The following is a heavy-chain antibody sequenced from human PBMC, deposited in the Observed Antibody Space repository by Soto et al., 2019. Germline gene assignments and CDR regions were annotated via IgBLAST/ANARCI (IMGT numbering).Heavy chain of an antibody. V-gene: IGHV1-8*01. Sequence: QVQLVQSGAEVKKPGASVKVSCKASGYTFTSYDINWVRQATGQGLEWMGWMNPNSGNTGYAQKFQGRVTMTRNTSISTAYMELRSLRSEDTAVYYCARSIKSGWTPFGDYWGQGTLVTVSS. CDR1: GYTFTSYD. D-gene: IGHD6-19*01. CDR2: MNPNSGNT. J-gene: IGHJ4*02. CDR3: ARSIKSGWTPFGDY.